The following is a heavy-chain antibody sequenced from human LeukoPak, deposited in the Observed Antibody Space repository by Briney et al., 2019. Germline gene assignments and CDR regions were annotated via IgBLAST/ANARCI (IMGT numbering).Heavy chain of an antibody. D-gene: IGHD3-3*01. J-gene: IGHJ4*02. CDR3: ASTLRFLPYRRFDY. V-gene: IGHV4-39*01. Sequence: SETLSLTCSVSGGSIISSNYYWGWIRQPPGEGLEWIGSIYQSRSGRSYYNPSLRSRVTITGDTSKNQFFLRLSSVTAADTAAYYCASTLRFLPYRRFDYWGQGTLVTVPS. CDR1: GGSIISSNYY. CDR2: IYQSRSGRS.